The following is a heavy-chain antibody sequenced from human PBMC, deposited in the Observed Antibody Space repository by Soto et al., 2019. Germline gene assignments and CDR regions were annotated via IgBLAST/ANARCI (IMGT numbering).Heavy chain of an antibody. CDR3: ARVKDDSMGDFLDY. CDR1: AFSLHTPGVG. Sequence: ASGPTLVNPTQTLTLTCTLSAFSLHTPGVGVGWVRQPAGKALEWLALIQWDDDKYYNTSLETRLTVSKDNSGNRVVLTMTHMDPVDTATYYCARVKDDSMGDFLDYWGQGALVTVSS. V-gene: IGHV2-70*20. CDR2: IQWDDDK. D-gene: IGHD4-4*01. J-gene: IGHJ4*02.